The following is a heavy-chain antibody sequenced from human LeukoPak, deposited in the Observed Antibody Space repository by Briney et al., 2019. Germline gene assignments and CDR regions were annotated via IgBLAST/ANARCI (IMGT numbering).Heavy chain of an antibody. V-gene: IGHV3-48*02. CDR2: ISSSSSTI. CDR1: GFTFSSYS. J-gene: IGHJ4*02. D-gene: IGHD6-19*01. Sequence: GGSLRLSCAASGFTFSSYSMNWVRQAPGKGLEWVSYISSSSSTIYYADSVKGRFTISRDNAKNSLYLQMNGLRDEDTAVYYCARVAGGIAVASDYWGQGTLVTVSS. CDR3: ARVAGGIAVASDY.